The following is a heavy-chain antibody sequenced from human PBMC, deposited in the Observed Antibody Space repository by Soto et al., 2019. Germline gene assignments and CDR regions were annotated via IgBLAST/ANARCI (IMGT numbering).Heavy chain of an antibody. CDR1: GFSFSTYW. Sequence: VGSLRLSCVGSGFSFSTYWMHWVRQTPGKGLVWVSRINNDGRSISYADSVKGRFTISRDNAKNTLYLQMNSLRAEDTAVYHCVRDRIAVAGNGHNWFDPWGQGTLVTVSS. V-gene: IGHV3-74*01. CDR3: VRDRIAVAGNGHNWFDP. CDR2: INNDGRSI. D-gene: IGHD6-19*01. J-gene: IGHJ5*02.